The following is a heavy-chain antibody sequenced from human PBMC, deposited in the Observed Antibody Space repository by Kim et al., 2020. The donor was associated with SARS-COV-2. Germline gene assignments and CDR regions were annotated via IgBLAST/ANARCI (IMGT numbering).Heavy chain of an antibody. CDR3: AKAGELSSYFDD. Sequence: YYADSVKGRFTISRDKSKNTLYLQMNSLRAEDTAVYYCAKAGELSSYFDDWGQGTLVTVSS. J-gene: IGHJ4*02. D-gene: IGHD3-16*02. V-gene: IGHV3-30*02.